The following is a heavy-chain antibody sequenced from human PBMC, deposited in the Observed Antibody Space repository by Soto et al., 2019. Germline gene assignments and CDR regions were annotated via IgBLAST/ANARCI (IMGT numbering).Heavy chain of an antibody. Sequence: EAQLVESGGGLVQPGGSLRLSCAASGFSFSKVWLSWVRQTPGKGLEWVARIKTEGEGGTTEYTEPVKGRFTISRDDSENTLYLQMNSLNTEDTGMYYCVRGSTSTKHIWGQGTLVTVSS. J-gene: IGHJ4*02. CDR1: GFSFSKVW. CDR2: IKTEGEGGTT. V-gene: IGHV3-15*01. D-gene: IGHD2-21*01. CDR3: VRGSTSTKHI.